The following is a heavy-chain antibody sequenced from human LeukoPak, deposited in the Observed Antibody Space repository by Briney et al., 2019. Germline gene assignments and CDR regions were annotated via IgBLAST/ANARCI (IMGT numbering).Heavy chain of an antibody. Sequence: SETLSLTCTVSGGSISSSSYYWGWIRQPPGKGLEWIGSIYYSGSTYYNPSLKSRVTISVDTSKNQFSLKLSSVTAADTAVYYCARTRTQDYYDTDAFDIWGQGTMVTVSS. CDR2: IYYSGST. CDR3: ARTRTQDYYDTDAFDI. J-gene: IGHJ3*02. D-gene: IGHD3-22*01. CDR1: GGSISSSSYY. V-gene: IGHV4-39*01.